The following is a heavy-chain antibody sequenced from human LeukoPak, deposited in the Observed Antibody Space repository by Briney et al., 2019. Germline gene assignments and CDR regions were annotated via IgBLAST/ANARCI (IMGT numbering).Heavy chain of an antibody. CDR2: TLYDGTT. Sequence: PSQTLSLTCTVSGGSINSGAYYWTWIRQHPGKGLEWIGITLYDGTTYYNPSLKSRVTISVDSSKTQLSLRLSSVTAADTAVYYCASSPSWGGRGAFDFWGQGTMVTVSS. J-gene: IGHJ3*01. V-gene: IGHV4-30-2*03. D-gene: IGHD6-13*01. CDR3: ASSPSWGGRGAFDF. CDR1: GGSINSGAYY.